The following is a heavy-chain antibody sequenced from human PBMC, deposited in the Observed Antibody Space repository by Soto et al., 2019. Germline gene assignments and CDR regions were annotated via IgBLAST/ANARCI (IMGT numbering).Heavy chain of an antibody. Sequence: QVQLVQSGAEVKKPGASVKVSCKASGYTFTSYGISWVRQAPGQGLEWMGWISAYNGNTNYAQKLQGRVTMTPATSTSTAYMELRSMRADDTAVYYCARVLPSSSWYYYYYMDVWGKGTTVTVSS. V-gene: IGHV1-18*01. CDR1: GYTFTSYG. CDR2: ISAYNGNT. J-gene: IGHJ6*03. D-gene: IGHD6-13*01. CDR3: ARVLPSSSWYYYYYMDV.